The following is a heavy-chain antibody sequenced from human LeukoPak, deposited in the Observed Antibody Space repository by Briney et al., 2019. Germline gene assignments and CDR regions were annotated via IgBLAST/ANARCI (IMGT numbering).Heavy chain of an antibody. J-gene: IGHJ6*04. CDR3: ARDEGKMRFGMDV. CDR1: GGSISSGDYY. Sequence: SETLSLTCTVSGGSISSGDYYWSWIRQPPGKGLEWIGYIYYSGSTRYNPSLKSRVTISVDTSKNQFSLKLSSVTAADTAVYYCARDEGKMRFGMDVWGKGTTVTVSS. D-gene: IGHD3-16*01. CDR2: IYYSGST. V-gene: IGHV4-30-4*08.